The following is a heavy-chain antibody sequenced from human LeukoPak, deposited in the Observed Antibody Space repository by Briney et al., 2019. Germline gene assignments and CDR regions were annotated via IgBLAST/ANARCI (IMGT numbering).Heavy chain of an antibody. Sequence: GGSLRLSCAASGFTFSSYAMSWVRQAPGKGLEWVSGISGTGGSTDYADSVKGRFTVSRDNSRNTLYLQMNSLRAEDTAVYYCAKGVYYYDGSGYYYVPAGRYFESWGQGTLVTVSS. CDR3: AKGVYYYDGSGYYYVPAGRYFES. J-gene: IGHJ4*02. D-gene: IGHD3-22*01. CDR1: GFTFSSYA. V-gene: IGHV3-23*01. CDR2: ISGTGGST.